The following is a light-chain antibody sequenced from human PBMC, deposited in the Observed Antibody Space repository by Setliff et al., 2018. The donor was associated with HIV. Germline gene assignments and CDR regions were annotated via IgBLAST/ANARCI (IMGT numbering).Light chain of an antibody. Sequence: SYELTQPPSVSVAPGKTARITCEGNNIGSVSVHWYQQKPGQAPVVVIYYDSDRPSGIPERFSGSNSGNTATLTISRVEAGDEADYYCQVWDSSSDHPFAFGTGTKVTV. CDR3: QVWDSSSDHPFA. CDR2: YDS. CDR1: NIGSVS. J-gene: IGLJ1*01. V-gene: IGLV3-21*04.